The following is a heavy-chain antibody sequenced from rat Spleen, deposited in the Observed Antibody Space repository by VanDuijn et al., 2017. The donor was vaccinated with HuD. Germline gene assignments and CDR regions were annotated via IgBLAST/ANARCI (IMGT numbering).Heavy chain of an antibody. J-gene: IGHJ2*01. D-gene: IGHD1-4*01. Sequence: EVQLVESGGGLVQPGRSLKLSCVTSGFTFNNYWMTWIRQAPGKGLEWVASITNTGGSTYYPDSVKGRFTISRDNAKSTLYLQMNSLKSEDTATYYCTRVDYPGVAHYFDYWGQGVMVTVSS. CDR1: GFTFNNYW. V-gene: IGHV5-31*01. CDR2: ITNTGGST. CDR3: TRVDYPGVAHYFDY.